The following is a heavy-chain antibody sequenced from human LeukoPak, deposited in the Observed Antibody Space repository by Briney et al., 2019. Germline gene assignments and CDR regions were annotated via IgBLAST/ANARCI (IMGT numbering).Heavy chain of an antibody. V-gene: IGHV4-34*01. CDR1: GGSFSGYY. Sequence: PSETLSLTCAVYGGSFSGYYWSWIRQPPGKGLEWIGEINHSGSTNYNPSLKSRVTMSVDTSKNQFSLKLSSVTAADTAVYYCARDWARVEISGYYYYMDVWGKGTTVTISS. J-gene: IGHJ6*03. D-gene: IGHD5-24*01. CDR2: INHSGST. CDR3: ARDWARVEISGYYYYMDV.